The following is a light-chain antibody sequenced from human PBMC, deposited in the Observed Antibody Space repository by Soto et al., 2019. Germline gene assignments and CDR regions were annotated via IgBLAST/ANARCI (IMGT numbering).Light chain of an antibody. CDR3: QQYNNWPRIT. Sequence: LGETAAINCKSNQSLFFTSNKKNYLAWYRQKPGQPPKLIISWASSRESGVPDRFSGGGSGTDFTLTINSLQSEDFAVYYCQQYNNWPRITFGQGTRLEIK. CDR2: WAS. V-gene: IGKV4-1*01. J-gene: IGKJ5*01. CDR1: QSLFFTSNKKNY.